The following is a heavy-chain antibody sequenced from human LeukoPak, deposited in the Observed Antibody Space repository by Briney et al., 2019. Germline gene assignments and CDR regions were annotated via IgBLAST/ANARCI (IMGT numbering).Heavy chain of an antibody. CDR2: INAGNGNT. D-gene: IGHD3-10*01. CDR1: GYTFTSYA. V-gene: IGHV1-3*01. J-gene: IGHJ6*04. CDR3: ARETVRGVITYYYYGMDV. Sequence: ASVTVSCKASGYTFTSYAMHWVRQAPGQRLEWMGWINAGNGNTKYSQKFQGRVTITRDTSASTAYMELSSLRSEDTAVYYCARETVRGVITYYYYGMDVWGKGTTVTVSS.